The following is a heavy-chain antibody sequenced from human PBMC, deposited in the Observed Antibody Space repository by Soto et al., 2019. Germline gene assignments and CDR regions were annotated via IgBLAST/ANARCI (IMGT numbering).Heavy chain of an antibody. D-gene: IGHD2-8*01. CDR2: ISYDGSNK. J-gene: IGHJ4*02. CDR3: AKETNGACSY. V-gene: IGHV3-30*18. Sequence: QVQLVESGGGVVQPGRSLRLSCAASGFTFSSYGMHWVRQAPGKGLEWVAVISYDGSNKYYADSVKGRFTISRDNSKNTLYLQMNSLRAEDTAVYYCAKETNGACSYWGQGTLVTVSS. CDR1: GFTFSSYG.